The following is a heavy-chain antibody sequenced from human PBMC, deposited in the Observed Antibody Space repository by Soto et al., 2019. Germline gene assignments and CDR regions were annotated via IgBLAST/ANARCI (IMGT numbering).Heavy chain of an antibody. CDR3: XXXXQLXRLDS. V-gene: IGHV3-74*01. Sequence: EVQLVESGGGLVQPGESLRLSCAASGLTFSSYWMHWVRQAPGKGLVWVSRINTDGSVATYADSVKGRSTISRDNAKNXXXXXXXXXXXXXXXVYXXXXXXQLXRLDSWGQGTLVTVSS. CDR2: INTDGSVA. J-gene: IGHJ4*02. D-gene: IGHD3-10*01. CDR1: GLTFSSYW.